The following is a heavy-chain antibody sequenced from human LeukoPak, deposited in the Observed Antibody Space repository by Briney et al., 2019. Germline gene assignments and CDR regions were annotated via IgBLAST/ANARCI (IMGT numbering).Heavy chain of an antibody. CDR2: INVGNGNT. J-gene: IGHJ5*02. Sequence: ASVKVSCKASGYTFTIYAMHWVRQAPEQRLEWMGWINVGNGNTKYSQKFQGRVTITRDTSASTAYMELSSLRSEDTAVYYCARGVGQGIVVVPAAMKGHNWFDPWGQGTLVTVSS. CDR3: ARGVGQGIVVVPAAMKGHNWFDP. CDR1: GYTFTIYA. D-gene: IGHD2-2*01. V-gene: IGHV1-3*01.